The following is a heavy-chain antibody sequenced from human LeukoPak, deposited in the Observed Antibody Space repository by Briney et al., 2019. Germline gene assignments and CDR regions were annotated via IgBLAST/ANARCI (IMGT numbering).Heavy chain of an antibody. J-gene: IGHJ4*02. CDR2: ISGGGGTT. Sequence: PGGSLRLSCAASGFTFNLYEMTWVRQAPGKGLEWVSYISGGGGTTYYADSVKGRFTISRDNSKNTLYLQMNSLRAEDTAIYYCAKEYTGTFSPFPSYFDNWGQGTLVTVSS. CDR1: GFTFNLYE. CDR3: AKEYTGTFSPFPSYFDN. D-gene: IGHD1-26*01. V-gene: IGHV3-23*01.